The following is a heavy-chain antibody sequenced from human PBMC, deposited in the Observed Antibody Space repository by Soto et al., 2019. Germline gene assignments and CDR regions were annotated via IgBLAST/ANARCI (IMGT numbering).Heavy chain of an antibody. V-gene: IGHV4-59*01. CDR2: ILYSGIG. CDR1: GGSISNYY. CDR3: ARDPSYYDSSGYYHGTPYGLDV. D-gene: IGHD3-22*01. Sequence: PSETLSLTCTVSGGSISNYYWGWIRQPPGKGLEWIGYILYSGIGNYNPSLESRLSISVDTPKNQFSLKLSSVTAADTAVYYCARDPSYYDSSGYYHGTPYGLDVWGQGTTVTVSS. J-gene: IGHJ6*02.